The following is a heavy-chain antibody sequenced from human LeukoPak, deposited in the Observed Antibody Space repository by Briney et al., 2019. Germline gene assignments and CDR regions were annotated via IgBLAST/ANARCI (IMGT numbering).Heavy chain of an antibody. J-gene: IGHJ4*02. CDR1: RFTFSSYT. Sequence: GGSLRLSCSASRFTFSSYTMNWVRQAPGKGLEWVSSIDPSSTYIYYADSVKGRFTISRDNAQNSLYLQMNSLRAEDAAVYYCTRGSYGDYEYWGQGTLVTVSS. V-gene: IGHV3-21*01. CDR2: IDPSSTYI. D-gene: IGHD4-17*01. CDR3: TRGSYGDYEY.